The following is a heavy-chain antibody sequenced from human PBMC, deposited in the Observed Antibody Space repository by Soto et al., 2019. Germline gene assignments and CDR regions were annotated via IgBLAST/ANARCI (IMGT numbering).Heavy chain of an antibody. V-gene: IGHV3-15*05. CDR2: IKSEPDGGTI. J-gene: IGHJ4*02. D-gene: IGHD1-26*01. CDR1: GFTFSNAW. Sequence: EVQLVESGGGLVKPGGSLRLSCAASGFTFSNAWMTWVRQPPGKGLEWVGQIKSEPDGGTIDYATPVKGRFTISRDDSKNTLYLQMNNLNTEDTGVYYCTTSWEWEKLYFVYWGQGTLVTVSS. CDR3: TTSWEWEKLYFVY.